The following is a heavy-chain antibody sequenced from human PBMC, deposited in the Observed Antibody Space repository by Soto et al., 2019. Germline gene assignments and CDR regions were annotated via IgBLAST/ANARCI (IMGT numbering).Heavy chain of an antibody. Sequence: ASVKVSCKASGYTFTSYYMHWVRQAPGQGLEWMGIINPSGGSTSYAQKFQGRVTMTRDTSTSTVYMELSSLRSEDTAVYYCERDFKSAWFFNPYYYGMDVWGQGSTVTVSS. V-gene: IGHV1-46*01. J-gene: IGHJ6*02. CDR1: GYTFTSYY. D-gene: IGHD3-10*01. CDR3: ERDFKSAWFFNPYYYGMDV. CDR2: INPSGGST.